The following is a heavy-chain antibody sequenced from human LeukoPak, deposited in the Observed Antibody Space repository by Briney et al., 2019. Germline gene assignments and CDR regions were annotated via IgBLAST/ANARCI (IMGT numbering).Heavy chain of an antibody. CDR2: INPNSGGT. D-gene: IGHD3-22*01. CDR1: GYTFTGYY. Sequence: GAAVNVSCKASGYTFTGYYMHWVRQAPGQGLEWMGWINPNSGGTNYAQKFQGRVTMTRDTSISTAYMELSRLRSDDTAVYYCARVYYDSSGLEGWGQGTLVTVSS. CDR3: ARVYYDSSGLEG. V-gene: IGHV1-2*02. J-gene: IGHJ4*02.